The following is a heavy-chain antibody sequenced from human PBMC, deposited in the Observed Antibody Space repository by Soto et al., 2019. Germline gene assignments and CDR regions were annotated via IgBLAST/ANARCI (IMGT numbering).Heavy chain of an antibody. CDR1: GGSISSYY. D-gene: IGHD3-3*01. Sequence: LETLSLTCTVSGGSISSYYWNLIRQPPGKGLEWIGYIYYSGSTNYNPSLKSRVTISVDTSKNQFSLKLSSVTAADTAVYYCARGRAFWSGYSYWGQGTLVTVSS. J-gene: IGHJ4*02. V-gene: IGHV4-59*01. CDR3: ARGRAFWSGYSY. CDR2: IYYSGST.